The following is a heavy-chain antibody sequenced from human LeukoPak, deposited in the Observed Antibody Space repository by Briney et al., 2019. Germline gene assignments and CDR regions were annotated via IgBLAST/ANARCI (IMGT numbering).Heavy chain of an antibody. D-gene: IGHD4-17*01. V-gene: IGHV4-59*01. CDR3: ARTGSTVTMLYPFDH. J-gene: IGHJ4*02. CDR2: IYYSGST. Sequence: SETRSLTCTVSGGSIRSYYWSWIRQPPGKGPEWIGYIYYSGSTNYNPSLKSRVSISVDTSKNQFSLKLSSVTAADTAVYYCARTGSTVTMLYPFDHWGQGTLVTVSS. CDR1: GGSIRSYY.